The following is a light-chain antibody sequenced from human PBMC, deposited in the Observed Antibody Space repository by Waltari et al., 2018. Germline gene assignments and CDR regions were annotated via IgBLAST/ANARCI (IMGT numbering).Light chain of an antibody. CDR1: QSVFHTNDKNY. V-gene: IGKV4-1*01. J-gene: IGKJ2*01. Sequence: DIVMTQSPDSLAVSRCERAVLTCKSSQSVFHTNDKNYLAWYQQKPGQPPKLLIYWASTRESGVPDRFSGSGSGTDFTLAISSLQPEDVAVYYCQQYYSSPNTFGQGTKVEIK. CDR3: QQYYSSPNT. CDR2: WAS.